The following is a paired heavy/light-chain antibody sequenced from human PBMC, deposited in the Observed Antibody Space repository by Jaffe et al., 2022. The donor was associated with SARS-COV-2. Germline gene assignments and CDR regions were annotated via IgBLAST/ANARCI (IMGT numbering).Heavy chain of an antibody. CDR2: IYSGGST. J-gene: IGHJ6*02. Sequence: EVQLVESGGGLVQPGGSLRLSCAASGFTVSSNYMSWVRQAPGKGLEWVSVIYSGGSTYYADSVKGRFTISRDNSKNTLYLQMNSLRAEDTAVYYCARAPLYAIGDYYYYYGMDVWGQGTTVTVSS. D-gene: IGHD2-8*01. CDR3: ARAPLYAIGDYYYYYGMDV. CDR1: GFTVSSNY. V-gene: IGHV3-66*02.
Light chain of an antibody. V-gene: IGKV3-20*01. CDR2: GAS. CDR1: QSVSSSY. CDR3: QQYGSSRFT. J-gene: IGKJ3*01. Sequence: EIVLTQSPGTLSLSPGERATLSCRASQSVSSSYLAWYQQKPGQAPRLLIYGASSRATGIPDRFSGSGSGTDFTLTISRLEPEDFAVYYCQQYGSSRFTFGPGTKVDIK.